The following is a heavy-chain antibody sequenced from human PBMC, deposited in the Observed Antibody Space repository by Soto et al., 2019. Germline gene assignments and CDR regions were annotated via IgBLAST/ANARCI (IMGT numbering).Heavy chain of an antibody. V-gene: IGHV4-39*01. CDR1: GGFIRRKRYY. CDR2: IYYSGST. CDR3: ARIYYDSVFDY. Sequence: CDTYTVSGGFIRRKRYYWGWSRQPPGKGLEWIGSIYYSGSTYYNPSLKSRVTISVDTSKNQFSLKLSSVTAADTAVYYCARIYYDSVFDYWGQGTLVTVS. D-gene: IGHD3-22*01. J-gene: IGHJ4*02.